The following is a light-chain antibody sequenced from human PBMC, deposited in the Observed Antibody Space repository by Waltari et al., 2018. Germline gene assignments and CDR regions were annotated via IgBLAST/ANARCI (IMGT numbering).Light chain of an antibody. V-gene: IGKV3D-15*03. Sequence: ETVVTQSPAPLSVSPGERATLSCRASQGISTNLAWYQQKPDQPPRLLIYSTINRAPGVPARFSGSGSGTEFTLTISVLQSEDFAVYYCQQYNDWPLTFGGGTKVDIK. CDR2: STI. CDR1: QGISTN. CDR3: QQYNDWPLT. J-gene: IGKJ4*01.